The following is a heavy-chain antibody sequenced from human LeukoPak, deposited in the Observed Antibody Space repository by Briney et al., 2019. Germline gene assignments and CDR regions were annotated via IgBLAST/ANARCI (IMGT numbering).Heavy chain of an antibody. J-gene: IGHJ3*02. Sequence: ASVKVSCKASGYTFTSNALGWVRQAPGQGLEWMGWINTNTGNPTYAQGFTGRFVFSLDTSVSTAYLQISSLKAEDTAVYYCARSSSGARTAFDIWGQGTMVTVSS. V-gene: IGHV7-4-1*02. CDR1: GYTFTSNA. D-gene: IGHD2-15*01. CDR2: INTNTGNP. CDR3: ARSSSGARTAFDI.